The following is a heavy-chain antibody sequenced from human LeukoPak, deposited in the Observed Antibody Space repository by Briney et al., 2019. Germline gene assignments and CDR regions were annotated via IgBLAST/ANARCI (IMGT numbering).Heavy chain of an antibody. D-gene: IGHD3/OR15-3a*01. J-gene: IGHJ1*01. CDR2: LNQWGNDK. CDR1: GFTFTTYW. V-gene: IGHV3-7*01. Sequence: GGSLRLSCAASGFTFTTYWMTWVRQAPGKGLEWVANLNQWGNDKYYADSVRGRFTISRDNARDALYLQMNSLRTEDTGLYYCSRDLGTGRPHDVWGLGTLVTVSS. CDR3: SRDLGTGRPHDV.